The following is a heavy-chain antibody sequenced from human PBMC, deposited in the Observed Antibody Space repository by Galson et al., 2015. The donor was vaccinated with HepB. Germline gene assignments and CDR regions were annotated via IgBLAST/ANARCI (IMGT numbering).Heavy chain of an antibody. V-gene: IGHV3-30*18. CDR2: ISYDGSNK. D-gene: IGHD2-15*01. J-gene: IGHJ6*02. Sequence: SLRLSCAASGFTFSSYGMHWVRQAPGRGLGWVAVISYDGSNKYYADSVKGRFTISRDNSKNTLYLQMNSLRAEDTAVYYCAKDLGPGSLPQAHCSGGGCSSRFHSYYSGTDVWGHGTTVTASS. CDR3: AKDLGPGSLPQAHCSGGGCSSRFHSYYSGTDV. CDR1: GFTFSSYG.